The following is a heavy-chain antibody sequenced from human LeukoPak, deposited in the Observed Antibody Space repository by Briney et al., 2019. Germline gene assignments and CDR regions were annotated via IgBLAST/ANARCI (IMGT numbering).Heavy chain of an antibody. D-gene: IGHD2-2*01. Sequence: GASVKVSCEASGYTFTGYYMHWVRQAPGQGLEWMGWINPNSGGTNYAQKFQGRVTMTRDTSISTAYMELSRLRSDDTAVYYCAREYCSSTSCFRYFDYWGQGTLVTVSS. CDR2: INPNSGGT. CDR1: GYTFTGYY. J-gene: IGHJ4*02. V-gene: IGHV1-2*02. CDR3: AREYCSSTSCFRYFDY.